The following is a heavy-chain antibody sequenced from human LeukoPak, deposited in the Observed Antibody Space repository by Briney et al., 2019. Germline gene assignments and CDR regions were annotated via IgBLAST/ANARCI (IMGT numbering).Heavy chain of an antibody. J-gene: IGHJ4*02. CDR1: GFTFSNYG. Sequence: GGSLRLSCAASGFTFSNYGMHWVRQAPGKGLEWVAVISDDGTNEYYVDSVKGRFTISRDNSKNTLYLQMNSLRAEDTAVYYCAGGLLGCSRGSCYPTDYWGQGTLVIVSS. CDR3: AGGLLGCSRGSCYPTDY. CDR2: ISDDGTNE. D-gene: IGHD2-15*01. V-gene: IGHV3-30*06.